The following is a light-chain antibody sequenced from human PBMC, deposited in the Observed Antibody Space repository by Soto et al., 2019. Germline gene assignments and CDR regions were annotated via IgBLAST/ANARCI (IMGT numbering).Light chain of an antibody. V-gene: IGKV3-11*01. Sequence: EIVLTQSPATLSGSPGARATLSWLASQSVSSHLAWYQQKPGQAPRLLIYAASARASGIPARFIGSGSGTDFTLTISSLEPEDFAVYYCQQRKSWPAITFGQGTRLAI. CDR2: AAS. J-gene: IGKJ5*01. CDR3: QQRKSWPAIT. CDR1: QSVSSH.